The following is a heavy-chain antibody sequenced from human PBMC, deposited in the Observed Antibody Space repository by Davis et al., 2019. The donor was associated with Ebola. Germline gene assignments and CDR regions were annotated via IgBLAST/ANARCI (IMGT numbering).Heavy chain of an antibody. D-gene: IGHD6-13*01. CDR1: GYSFTSYW. CDR2: IDPSDSYT. CDR3: ARLGLSSWYSYYYYYMDV. Sequence: KVSCKGSGYSFTSYWISWVRQMPGKGLEWMGRIDPSDSYTNYSPSFQGHVTISADKSISTAYLQWSSLKASDTAMYYCARLGLSSWYSYYYYYMDVWGKGTTVTVSS. V-gene: IGHV5-10-1*01. J-gene: IGHJ6*03.